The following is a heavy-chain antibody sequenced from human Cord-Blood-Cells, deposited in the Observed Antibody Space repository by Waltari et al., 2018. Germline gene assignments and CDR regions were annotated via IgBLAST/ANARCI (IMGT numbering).Heavy chain of an antibody. CDR2: IYYSGST. Sequence: QLQLQESGPGLVKPSETLSLTCTVSGGSISSSSYYWGWIRQPPGKGLEWIGSIYYSGSTYYNPSLKSRVTISVDTSKNQFSLKLSSVTAADTAVYYCARQPAGARGDWYFDLWGRGTLVTVSS. CDR3: ARQPAGARGDWYFDL. V-gene: IGHV4-39*07. D-gene: IGHD6-19*01. J-gene: IGHJ2*01. CDR1: GGSISSSSYY.